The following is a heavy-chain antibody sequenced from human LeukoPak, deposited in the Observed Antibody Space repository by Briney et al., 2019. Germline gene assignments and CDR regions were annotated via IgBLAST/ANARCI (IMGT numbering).Heavy chain of an antibody. Sequence: ASVKVSCKASVYTFTSYYMDWVRQAPGQGLEWMGIINSSGGSTSYAQKFQGRVTMTRDTSTSTVYMELSSLRSEDTALYYCAREDYVVRSLFDPWGQGTLVTVSS. CDR1: VYTFTSYY. V-gene: IGHV1-46*01. J-gene: IGHJ5*02. CDR3: AREDYVVRSLFDP. D-gene: IGHD3-22*01. CDR2: INSSGGST.